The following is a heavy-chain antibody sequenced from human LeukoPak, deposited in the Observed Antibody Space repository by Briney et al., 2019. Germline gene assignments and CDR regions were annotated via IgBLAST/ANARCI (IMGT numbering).Heavy chain of an antibody. D-gene: IGHD3-22*01. CDR2: ISGSGGST. CDR1: GFTFSSYA. J-gene: IGHJ5*02. Sequence: GGSLTLSCAASGFTFSSYAMSWVRQAPGKGLEWVSAISGSGGSTYYADSVKGRFTISRDNSKNTLSLQMNSLGADDTAVYYCAKNVYFCDSSGYYYWFDPRGQGTLVTVSS. CDR3: AKNVYFCDSSGYYYWFDP. V-gene: IGHV3-23*01.